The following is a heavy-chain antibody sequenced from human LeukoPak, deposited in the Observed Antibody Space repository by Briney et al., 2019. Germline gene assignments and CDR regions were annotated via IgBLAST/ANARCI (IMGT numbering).Heavy chain of an antibody. Sequence: TSETLSLTCAVYGGSFSGYYWSWIRQPPGKGLEWIGEINHSGSTNYNPSLKSRVTISVDTSKNQFSLKLSSVTAADTAVYYCARGKRSSSAGWFDPWGQGTLVTVSS. CDR2: INHSGST. CDR1: GGSFSGYY. CDR3: ARGKRSSSAGWFDP. J-gene: IGHJ5*02. V-gene: IGHV4-34*01. D-gene: IGHD6-6*01.